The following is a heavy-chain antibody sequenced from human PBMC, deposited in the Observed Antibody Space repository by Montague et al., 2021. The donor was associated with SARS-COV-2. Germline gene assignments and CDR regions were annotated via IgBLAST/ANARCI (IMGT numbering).Heavy chain of an antibody. CDR3: ARTSRGSRYFYGVDV. Sequence: SETLSLTCTVSGDSISDYYWSWIRQPPGMGLEWIGYIFRSGATNYNPLLKSRVIISLDTSKSQFSLRLSSVTAADTAIYYCARTSRGSRYFYGVDVWGQGTTVTVSS. V-gene: IGHV4-59*01. CDR2: IFRSGAT. J-gene: IGHJ6*02. CDR1: GDSISDYY. D-gene: IGHD3-10*01.